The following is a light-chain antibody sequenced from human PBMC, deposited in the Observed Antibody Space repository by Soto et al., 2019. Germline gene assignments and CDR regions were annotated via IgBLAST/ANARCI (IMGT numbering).Light chain of an antibody. CDR3: QQYNSDPRT. CDR1: QSISSW. V-gene: IGKV1-5*01. CDR2: DAS. Sequence: DIQMTQSPATLAASLGDRVTITCRASQSISSWWAWYQQKPGKAPEVLTYDASSLESGVPSRFSGSGSGTEFTLTISSLQPDDSATYYCQQYNSDPRTFGQGTKV. J-gene: IGKJ1*01.